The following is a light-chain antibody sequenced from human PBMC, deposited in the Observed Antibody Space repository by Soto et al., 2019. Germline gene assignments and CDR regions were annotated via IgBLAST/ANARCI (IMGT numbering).Light chain of an antibody. J-gene: IGKJ4*01. V-gene: IGKV1-9*01. CDR3: QQVNSYPPT. Sequence: DIQLTQSPSFLSASVGDRVTITCRASQDISNYLAWYQQKLGKAPKFLIYATSTVQSGVPSRFSGSGSGTEFTLTISSLQPEDFATYYCQQVNSYPPTFGGGTKVEIK. CDR1: QDISNY. CDR2: ATS.